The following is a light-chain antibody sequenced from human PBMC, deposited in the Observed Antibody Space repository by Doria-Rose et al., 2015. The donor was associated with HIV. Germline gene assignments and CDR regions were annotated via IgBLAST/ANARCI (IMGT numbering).Light chain of an antibody. V-gene: IGKV3-11*01. J-gene: IGKJ3*01. Sequence: EIVLTQSPATLSLSPGGRATLSCRASQSVSSNLAWYQQKPGQAPRLLIYDASNRATGIPARFSGSGSGTDFTLTISSLEPEDFAVYFCQQRSNWPPIFTFGPGTKVDI. CDR2: DAS. CDR3: QQRSNWPPIFT. CDR1: QSVSSN.